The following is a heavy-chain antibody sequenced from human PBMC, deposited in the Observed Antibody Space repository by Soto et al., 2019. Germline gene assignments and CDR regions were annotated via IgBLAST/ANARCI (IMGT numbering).Heavy chain of an antibody. CDR3: ARVRWGYNWNYESIYFDY. CDR1: GYTFTGYY. J-gene: IGHJ4*02. D-gene: IGHD1-7*01. CDR2: INAGNGNT. Sequence: ASVKVSCKASGYTFTGYYMHWVRQAPGQRLEWMGWINAGNGNTKYSQKFQGRVTITRDTSASTAYMELSSLRSEDTAVYFCARVRWGYNWNYESIYFDYWGQGTLVTVSS. V-gene: IGHV1-3*01.